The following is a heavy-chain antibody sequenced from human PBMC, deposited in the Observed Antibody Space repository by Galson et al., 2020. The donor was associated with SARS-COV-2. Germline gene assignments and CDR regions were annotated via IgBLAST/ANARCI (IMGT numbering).Heavy chain of an antibody. V-gene: IGHV3-48*02. CDR2: ISRSSSAT. Sequence: GESLKISCAASGFTFSSLSMNWVRQAPGKGLEWISYISRSSSATYYADSVKGRFTISRDNAKNSVYLQMNSLRDEDTAVYYCVRDEGDTQDYWGQGTLVTVSS. CDR3: VRDEGDTQDY. CDR1: GFTFSSLS. D-gene: IGHD2-21*02. J-gene: IGHJ4*02.